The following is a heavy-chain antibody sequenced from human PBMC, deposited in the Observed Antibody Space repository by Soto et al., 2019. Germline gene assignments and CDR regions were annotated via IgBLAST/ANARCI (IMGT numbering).Heavy chain of an antibody. D-gene: IGHD2-2*01. CDR2: IIPIFATA. J-gene: IGHJ6*02. CDR3: ARSVSFRYQLLKRGMDV. Sequence: ASVKVSCKASGVTFSSYAISWVRQAPVQGLEWMGWIIPIFATANYAQKFQGRVMITVDESTTTAYMDLSSLRSEDTAVYYCARSVSFRYQLLKRGMDVWGQGTTVNVSS. CDR1: GVTFSSYA. V-gene: IGHV1-69*13.